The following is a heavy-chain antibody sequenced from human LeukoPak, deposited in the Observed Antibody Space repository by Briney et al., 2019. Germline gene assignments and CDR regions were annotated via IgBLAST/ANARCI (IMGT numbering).Heavy chain of an antibody. V-gene: IGHV3-21*01. J-gene: IGHJ3*02. CDR2: ISSSSSYI. CDR1: GFTFSSYS. Sequence: GGSLRLSCAASGFTFSSYSMNWVRQAPGKGLEWVSSISSSSSYIYYADSVKGRFTISRDNAKNSLYLQMNSLRAEDTAVYYCARDLRSHSYAFDIWGQGTMVTVSS. CDR3: ARDLRSHSYAFDI.